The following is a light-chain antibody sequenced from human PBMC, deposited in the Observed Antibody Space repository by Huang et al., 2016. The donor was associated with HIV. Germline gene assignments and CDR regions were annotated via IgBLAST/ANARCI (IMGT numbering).Light chain of an antibody. V-gene: IGKV3-15*01. Sequence: EILMTQSPATLSVSPGERATLSCRAGQSVSSNLAWYQQKPGQAPRLLIDDATTRATGIPARFSGSGSGTEFTLTISSLQSEDFAVYYCQQYNNWPRTFGQGTKVDVK. CDR2: DAT. CDR1: QSVSSN. CDR3: QQYNNWPRT. J-gene: IGKJ1*01.